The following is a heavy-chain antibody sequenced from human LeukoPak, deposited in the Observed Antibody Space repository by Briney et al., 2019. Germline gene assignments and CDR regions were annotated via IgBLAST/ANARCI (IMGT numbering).Heavy chain of an antibody. V-gene: IGHV4-59*08. J-gene: IGHJ4*02. CDR1: GDSVSDYY. CDR2: IHHSGST. Sequence: SETLSLTCTVSGDSVSDYYWNWIRQPPRKGPEWIGYIHHSGSTNNNPSLRSRVTMSVDTSKNQFSLKLSSVTAADTAVYYCASWIIAFGGSDFDYWGQGTLVTVSS. CDR3: ASWIIAFGGSDFDY. D-gene: IGHD3-16*01.